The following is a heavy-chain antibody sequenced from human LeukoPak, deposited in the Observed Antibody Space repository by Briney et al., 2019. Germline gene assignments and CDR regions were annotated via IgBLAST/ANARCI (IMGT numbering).Heavy chain of an antibody. J-gene: IGHJ6*02. CDR3: ARVRYYEDV. CDR2: IKQDGSEK. D-gene: IGHD2/OR15-2a*01. V-gene: IGHV3-7*01. Sequence: GGSLRLSCTASGFTFNNYWVSWVRQASGKRLEWVANIKQDGSEKYYVDSVRGRFTISRDNAKNSLFLQMNTLRAEDTAVYYCARVRYYEDVWGQGTTVTVSS. CDR1: GFTFNNYW.